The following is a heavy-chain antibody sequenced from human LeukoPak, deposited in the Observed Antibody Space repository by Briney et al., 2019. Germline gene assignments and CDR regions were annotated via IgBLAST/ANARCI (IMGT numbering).Heavy chain of an antibody. J-gene: IGHJ3*02. CDR2: IYYSGST. V-gene: IGHV4-30-4*08. CDR3: ARGDAFDI. Sequence: SETLSLTCTVSGDSISRGGFYWSRIRQPPGKGLEWIGYIYYSGSTYYNPSLKSRVTISVDTSKNQFSLKLSSVTAADTAVYYCARGDAFDIWGQGTMVTVSS. CDR1: GDSISRGGFY.